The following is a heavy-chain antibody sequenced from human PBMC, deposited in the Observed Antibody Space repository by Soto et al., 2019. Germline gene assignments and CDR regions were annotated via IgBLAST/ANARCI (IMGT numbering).Heavy chain of an antibody. CDR1: GFTFSDYY. D-gene: IGHD4-17*01. CDR2: ISSSGSTI. J-gene: IGHJ5*02. Sequence: PGGSLRLSCAASGFTFSDYYMSWIRQAPGKGLEWVSYISSSGSTIYYADSVKGRFTISRDNAKNSLYLQMNSLRAEDTAVYYCARDSTSGDYNTPSDPWGQGTLVTVSS. CDR3: ARDSTSGDYNTPSDP. V-gene: IGHV3-11*01.